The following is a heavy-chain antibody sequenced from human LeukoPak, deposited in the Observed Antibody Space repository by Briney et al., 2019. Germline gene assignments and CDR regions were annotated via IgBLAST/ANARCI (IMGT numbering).Heavy chain of an antibody. D-gene: IGHD3-10*01. CDR3: ARGPDSGSHFAWFDP. CDR1: GGSFSGFY. V-gene: IGHV4-34*01. J-gene: IGHJ5*02. CDR2: INHSGST. Sequence: SETLSLTCAVYGGSFSGFYWSWVRQPPGKGLEWIGEINHSGSTHYSPSFKSRVTILVDTSRNQFSLKLTSVTAADTAVYYCARGPDSGSHFAWFDPWGQGTLVTVSS.